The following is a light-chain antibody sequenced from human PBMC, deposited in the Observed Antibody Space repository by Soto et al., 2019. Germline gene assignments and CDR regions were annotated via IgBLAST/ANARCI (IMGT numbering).Light chain of an antibody. V-gene: IGLV2-11*01. CDR3: CSYAGTYSYV. CDR2: DVS. J-gene: IGLJ1*01. CDR1: SSDVGAYNY. Sequence: QSVLTQPRSVSGSPGQSVTISCTGTSSDVGAYNYVSWYQQHSGKAPKFMIYDVSNRPSGVPDRFSGSKSGNTASLTISGLQAEDEAAYYCCSYAGTYSYVFGTVTKLTVL.